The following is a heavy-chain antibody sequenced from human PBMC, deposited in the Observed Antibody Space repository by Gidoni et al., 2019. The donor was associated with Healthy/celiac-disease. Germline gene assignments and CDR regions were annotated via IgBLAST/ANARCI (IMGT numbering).Heavy chain of an antibody. CDR3: ASSIIGYYYYGMDV. V-gene: IGHV3-33*01. CDR2: IWYNGSNK. CDR1: GFTFSSYG. Sequence: QVQLVESGGGAFRPGRSLSLSCAASGFTFSSYGMHWVRQAPGKGLEWVAVIWYNGSNKYYADSVKSRFTISRDNSKNTLYLQMNSLRAEDTAVYYCASSIIGYYYYGMDVWGQGTTVTVSS. J-gene: IGHJ6*02.